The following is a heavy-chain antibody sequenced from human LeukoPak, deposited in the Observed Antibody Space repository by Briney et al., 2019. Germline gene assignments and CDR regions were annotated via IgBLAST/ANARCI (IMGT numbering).Heavy chain of an antibody. CDR3: ARDQDWEGEAFDI. J-gene: IGHJ3*02. CDR1: GGSFSGYY. V-gene: IGHV4-34*01. Sequence: SETLSLTCAVYGGSFSGYYRSWIRQPPGKGLEWIGEINHSGSTYYNPSLKSRVTISVDTSKNQFSLKLSSVTAADTAVYYCARDQDWEGEAFDIWGQGTMVTVSS. CDR2: INHSGST. D-gene: IGHD3-10*01.